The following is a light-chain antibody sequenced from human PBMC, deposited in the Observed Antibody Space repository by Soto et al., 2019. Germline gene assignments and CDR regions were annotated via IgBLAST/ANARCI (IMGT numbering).Light chain of an antibody. V-gene: IGKV2-28*01. J-gene: IGKJ4*01. CDR2: MAS. CDR1: QSLLHSNGYNY. CDR3: MQALQAHT. Sequence: IVMTQTPLSLSVTPGESASISCRSSQSLLHSNGYNYLDWYLQRPGQSPQLLVYMASNRPSGVPDGFTASGSGTHFTLTISRVEAEDGGTYYGMQALQAHTFGGGTKVEFK.